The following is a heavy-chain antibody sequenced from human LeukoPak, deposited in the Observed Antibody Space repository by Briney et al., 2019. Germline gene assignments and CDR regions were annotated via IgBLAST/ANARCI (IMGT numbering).Heavy chain of an antibody. CDR2: IYSGGST. Sequence: GGSLRLSCAASGFTVSSNYMSWVRQAPGKGLEWVSVIYSGGSTYYADSVKGRFTISRDNSKNTLYLQMNSLRAEDTAVYYCAKDQDYSNWFDPWGQGTLVTVSS. J-gene: IGHJ5*02. V-gene: IGHV3-53*01. D-gene: IGHD2-15*01. CDR3: AKDQDYSNWFDP. CDR1: GFTVSSNY.